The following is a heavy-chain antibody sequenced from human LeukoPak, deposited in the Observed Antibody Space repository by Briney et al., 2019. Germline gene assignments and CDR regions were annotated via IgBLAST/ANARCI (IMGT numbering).Heavy chain of an antibody. CDR2: IIPILGIA. V-gene: IGHV1-69*04. Sequence: GASVKVSCKASGGTFSSYAISWVRQAPGQGLEWMGRIIPILGIANYAQKFQGRVTITADKSTSTAYMELSSLRSEDTAVYYCARGDKDGYNYNYYYGMDVWGQGTTVTVSS. CDR3: ARGDKDGYNYNYYYGMDV. J-gene: IGHJ6*02. D-gene: IGHD5-24*01. CDR1: GGTFSSYA.